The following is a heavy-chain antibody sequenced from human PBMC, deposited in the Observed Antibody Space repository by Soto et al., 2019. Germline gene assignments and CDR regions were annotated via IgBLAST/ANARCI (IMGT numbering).Heavy chain of an antibody. CDR3: ARDSRPYSSSWYALNP. V-gene: IGHV1-69*08. Sequence: QVQLVQSGAEVKKPGSSVKVSCKASGGTFSSYTISWVRQAPGQGLEWMGRIIPILGIANYAQKFQGRVTITADKSTSTANMELSSLRSEDTAVYYCARDSRPYSSSWYALNPRGQGTLVTVSS. CDR1: GGTFSSYT. CDR2: IIPILGIA. D-gene: IGHD6-13*01. J-gene: IGHJ5*02.